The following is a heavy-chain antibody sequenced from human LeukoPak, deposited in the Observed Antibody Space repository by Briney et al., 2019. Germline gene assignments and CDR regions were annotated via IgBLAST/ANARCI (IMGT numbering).Heavy chain of an antibody. CDR3: AKQEYEYYDILTGYYFPDY. CDR1: GLTFSSYA. Sequence: PGGSLRLSCAASGLTFSSYAMSWVRQAPGKGLEWVSAISGSGGSTYYADSVKGRFTISRDNSKNTLYLQMNSLRAEDTAVYYCAKQEYEYYDILTGYYFPDYWGQGTLVTVSS. V-gene: IGHV3-23*01. CDR2: ISGSGGST. D-gene: IGHD3-9*01. J-gene: IGHJ4*02.